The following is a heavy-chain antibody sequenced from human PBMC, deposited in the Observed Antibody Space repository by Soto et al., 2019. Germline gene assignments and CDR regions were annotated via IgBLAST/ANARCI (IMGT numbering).Heavy chain of an antibody. Sequence: QVQLQESGPGLVKPSQTLSLTCTVSGGSISSGGYYWSWIRQHPGKGREWIGYIYYSGSTYYNPTLKSRVTXXVXTXTNQVSLKLSSVTAAATAVYYCAREAAEYCYYGMDVWGQGTTVTVSS. J-gene: IGHJ6*02. CDR1: GGSISSGGYY. CDR2: IYYSGST. V-gene: IGHV4-31*03. CDR3: AREAAEYCYYGMDV. D-gene: IGHD6-25*01.